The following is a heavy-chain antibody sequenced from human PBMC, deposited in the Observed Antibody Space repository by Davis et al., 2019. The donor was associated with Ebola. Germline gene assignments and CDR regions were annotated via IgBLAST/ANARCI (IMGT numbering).Heavy chain of an antibody. D-gene: IGHD3-22*01. Sequence: PSETLSLTCTVSGGSISSYYWSWIRQPAGKGLEWIGRIYTSGSTNYNPSLKSRVTMSVDTSKNQFSLKLSSVTAADTAVYYCATDIGDYDSSGYYDYWGQGTLVTVSS. CDR2: IYTSGST. J-gene: IGHJ4*02. CDR3: ATDIGDYDSSGYYDY. V-gene: IGHV4-4*07. CDR1: GGSISSYY.